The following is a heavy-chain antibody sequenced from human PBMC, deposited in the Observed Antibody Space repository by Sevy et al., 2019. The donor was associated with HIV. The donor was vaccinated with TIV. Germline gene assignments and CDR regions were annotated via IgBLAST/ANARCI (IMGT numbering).Heavy chain of an antibody. CDR3: ARGSYDSRDYYREFDY. CDR2: IYTSGST. CDR1: GGSSGRYY. D-gene: IGHD3-22*01. Sequence: SETLSLTCTVSGGSSGRYYWSWIRQPAGKGLEWIGRIYTSGSTDYNPSLKSRVTISIDTSKNQFSLKLTSVTAADTAVYYCARGSYDSRDYYREFDYCGQGTLVTVSS. J-gene: IGHJ4*02. V-gene: IGHV4-4*07.